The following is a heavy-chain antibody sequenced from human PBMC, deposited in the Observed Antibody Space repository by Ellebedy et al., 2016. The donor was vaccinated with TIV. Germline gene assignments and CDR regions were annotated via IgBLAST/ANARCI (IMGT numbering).Heavy chain of an antibody. V-gene: IGHV3-66*01. D-gene: IGHD3-10*01. J-gene: IGHJ5*02. Sequence: PGGSLRLSCAASGLTVSDNYLNWVRQAPGKGLEWVAAFYSGGYTYYADSVKGRFIISSDNSKNTVYLQMDSLRAEDTAVYYCVRDRGRSKGWFDPWGQGTLVTVSS. CDR1: GLTVSDNY. CDR2: FYSGGYT. CDR3: VRDRGRSKGWFDP.